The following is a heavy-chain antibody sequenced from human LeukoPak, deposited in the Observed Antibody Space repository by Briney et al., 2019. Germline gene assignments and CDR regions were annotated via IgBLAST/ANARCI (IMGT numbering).Heavy chain of an antibody. CDR2: ISWNSGSI. D-gene: IGHD2-21*02. CDR3: AKDVGGGDWDNYFDY. J-gene: IGHJ4*02. CDR1: GFTFDDYA. Sequence: GGSLRLSCAASGFTFDDYAMHWVRQAPGKGLEWVSGISWNSGSIGYADSVKGRFTISGDNAKNSLYLQMNSLRAEDMALYYCAKDVGGGDWDNYFDYWGQGTLVTVSS. V-gene: IGHV3-9*03.